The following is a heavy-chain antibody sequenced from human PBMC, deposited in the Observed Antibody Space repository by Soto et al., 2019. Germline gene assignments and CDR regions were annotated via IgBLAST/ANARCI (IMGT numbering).Heavy chain of an antibody. CDR1: GGSISSGGYY. V-gene: IGHV4-31*03. J-gene: IGHJ4*02. D-gene: IGHD3-10*01. CDR2: IYYSGST. Sequence: SETLSLTCTVSGGSISSGGYYWSWIRQHPGKGLEWIGYIYYSGSTYYNPSLKSRVTISVDTSKNQFSLKLSSVTAADTAVYYCARAERGFGEQTLDHWGQGTLVTVSS. CDR3: ARAERGFGEQTLDH.